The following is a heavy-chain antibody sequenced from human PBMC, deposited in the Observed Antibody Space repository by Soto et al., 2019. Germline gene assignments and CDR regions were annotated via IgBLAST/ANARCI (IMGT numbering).Heavy chain of an antibody. Sequence: QVQLVQSGAEVKKPGASVKVSCKASGYTFTSYGISWVRQAPGQGLEWMGWISAYNGNTNYAQKLQGRVIMTTDTSTSTADMELRSLRSDDTAVYYCARVGREGGSYLVGAFDIWGQGTMVTVSS. D-gene: IGHD1-26*01. CDR1: GYTFTSYG. J-gene: IGHJ3*02. CDR3: ARVGREGGSYLVGAFDI. V-gene: IGHV1-18*01. CDR2: ISAYNGNT.